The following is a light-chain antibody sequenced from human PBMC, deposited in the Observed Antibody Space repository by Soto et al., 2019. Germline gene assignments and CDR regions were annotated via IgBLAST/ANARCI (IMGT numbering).Light chain of an antibody. Sequence: EILMTQSPAILSFSPGERATLSCRAGQGVTTNFAWYQQKSGQSPRLLIYDVSIRATGVPARFSGTGSETDFTLTISGLQSEDSAVYFCQQYNNWPFSFGQGTRLEI. J-gene: IGKJ5*01. CDR1: QGVTTN. V-gene: IGKV3-15*01. CDR2: DVS. CDR3: QQYNNWPFS.